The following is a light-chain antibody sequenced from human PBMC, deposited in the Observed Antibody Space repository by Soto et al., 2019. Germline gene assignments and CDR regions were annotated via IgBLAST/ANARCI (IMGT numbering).Light chain of an antibody. J-gene: IGKJ2*01. Sequence: DIQMTQSPSSLSASVGDRVTITCRASQSISRYLNWYQQKPGKAPKLLIYAASSLQSGVPSRFSDSGSGTDFTLTISSLQPEDSATYYCQQSYSTPRLFTFGQGTNLEI. V-gene: IGKV1-39*01. CDR2: AAS. CDR3: QQSYSTPRLFT. CDR1: QSISRY.